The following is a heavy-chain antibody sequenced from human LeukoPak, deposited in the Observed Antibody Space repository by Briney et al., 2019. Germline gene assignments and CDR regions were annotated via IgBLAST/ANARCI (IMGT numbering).Heavy chain of an antibody. CDR2: MSYDGSNK. J-gene: IGHJ4*02. D-gene: IGHD2-15*01. CDR3: AKDSSSPGGY. V-gene: IGHV3-30-3*01. CDR1: GFTFSSYA. Sequence: GGSLRLSFAASGFTFSSYALHWVRQAPGKGLEWVALMSYDGSNKYYADSVKGRFTISRDNSKNTLYLQMNSLRAEDTAVYYCAKDSSSPGGYWGQGTLVTVSS.